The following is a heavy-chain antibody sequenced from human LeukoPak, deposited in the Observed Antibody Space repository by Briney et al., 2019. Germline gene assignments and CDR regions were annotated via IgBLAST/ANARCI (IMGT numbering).Heavy chain of an antibody. V-gene: IGHV3-11*04. D-gene: IGHD6-19*01. CDR2: ISSSGSTI. CDR3: ARDRAVAGRNFDY. CDR1: GFTFSKAW. J-gene: IGHJ4*02. Sequence: KPGGSLRLSCAASGFTFSKAWMTWVRQAPGKGLEWVSYISSSGSTIYYADSVKGRFTISRDNAKNSLYLQMNSLRAEDTAVYYCARDRAVAGRNFDYWGQGTLVTVSS.